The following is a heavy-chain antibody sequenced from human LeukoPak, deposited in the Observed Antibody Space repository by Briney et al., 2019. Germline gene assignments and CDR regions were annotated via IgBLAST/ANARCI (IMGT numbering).Heavy chain of an antibody. D-gene: IGHD3-22*01. V-gene: IGHV1-24*01. CDR1: GYTLTELS. CDR3: APTEGDSSGYPYFDY. Sequence: ASVKVSCKVSGYTLTELSMHWVRQAPGKGLEWMGGFDPEDGETIYAQKFQGRVTMTEDTSTDTAYMELSSLRSEDTAVYYCAPTEGDSSGYPYFDYWGQGTLVTVSS. CDR2: FDPEDGET. J-gene: IGHJ4*02.